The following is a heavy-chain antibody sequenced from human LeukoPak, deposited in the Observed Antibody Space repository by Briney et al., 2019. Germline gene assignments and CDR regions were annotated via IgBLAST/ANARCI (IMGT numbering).Heavy chain of an antibody. CDR1: GFTFSSYA. V-gene: IGHV3-23*01. CDR2: ISDSGGST. D-gene: IGHD2-15*01. J-gene: IGHJ4*02. Sequence: GRSLRLSCAASGFTFSSYAMNWVRQAPGKGLEWVSVISDSGGSTYYAGSVKGRFTISRDNSKNTLYLQMNSPRVEDTAVYYCAKGTSAGGYSVYDYWGQGILVTVSS. CDR3: AKGTSAGGYSVYDY.